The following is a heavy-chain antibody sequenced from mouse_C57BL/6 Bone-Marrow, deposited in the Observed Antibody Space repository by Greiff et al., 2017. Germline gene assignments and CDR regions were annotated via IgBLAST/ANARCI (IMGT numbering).Heavy chain of an antibody. CDR3: ARATVVAYYAMDY. CDR2: IYPRDGST. J-gene: IGHJ4*01. CDR1: GYTFTDHT. D-gene: IGHD1-1*01. Sequence: QVQLKQSDAELVKPGASVKISCKVPGYTFTDHTIHWMKQRPEQGLEWIGYIYPRDGSTKYNEKFKGKDSLTADKASRTADMQLNSLTSEDSAVYFCARATVVAYYAMDYWGQGSSVTVSS. V-gene: IGHV1-78*01.